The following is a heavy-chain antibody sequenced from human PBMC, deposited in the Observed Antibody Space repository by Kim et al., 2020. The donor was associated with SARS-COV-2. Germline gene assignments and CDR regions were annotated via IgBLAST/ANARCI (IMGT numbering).Heavy chain of an antibody. CDR3: AKIGSYDILTGYFDAFDI. D-gene: IGHD3-9*01. J-gene: IGHJ3*02. V-gene: IGHV3-43D*03. Sequence: KGRVTISRDNSKNSLYLQMNSLRAEDTALYYCAKIGSYDILTGYFDAFDIWGQGTMVTVSS.